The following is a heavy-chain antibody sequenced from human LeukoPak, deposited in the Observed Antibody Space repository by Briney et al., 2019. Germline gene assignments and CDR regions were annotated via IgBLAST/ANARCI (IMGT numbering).Heavy chain of an antibody. CDR1: RYTFSTYG. CDR3: ASTIRIAALNDYYSYYGMDV. Sequence: SSVRVSCKASRYTFSTYGISWGRQAPGHGLEWMGWISAYKGNTNYTQKLQGRVTMTTDTSTRTAYMELRSLRSDDTAVYYCASTIRIAALNDYYSYYGMDVWGQETTVTVSS. V-gene: IGHV1-18*01. D-gene: IGHD6-13*01. J-gene: IGHJ6*02. CDR2: ISAYKGNT.